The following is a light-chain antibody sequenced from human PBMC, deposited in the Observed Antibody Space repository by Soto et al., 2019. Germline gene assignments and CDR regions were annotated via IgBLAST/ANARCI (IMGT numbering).Light chain of an antibody. CDR2: STN. CDR3: VLYMGSGIWV. CDR1: SGSVSTSYY. V-gene: IGLV8-61*01. J-gene: IGLJ3*02. Sequence: QTVVTQEPSFSVSPGRTVTLTCGLSSGSVSTSYYPSWYQQTPGQAPRTLIYSTNTRYSGVPDRSSGSILGNKAALTITGAQADDESDYYCVLYMGSGIWVFGGGTKLTVL.